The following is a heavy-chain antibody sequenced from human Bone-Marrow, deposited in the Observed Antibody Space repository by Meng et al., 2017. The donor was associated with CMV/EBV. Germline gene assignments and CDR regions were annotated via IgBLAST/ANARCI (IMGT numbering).Heavy chain of an antibody. CDR1: GFTFRSYA. CDR3: ARDRGYYYGSGTPVGY. V-gene: IGHV3-30-3*01. D-gene: IGHD3-10*01. Sequence: QVHLVGSGGGVVQPGRSLRLSCAPSGFTFRSYAMHSGRQAPGKGLEWVSVISYDGSNKFYADSVKGRFTTSRDNSKNTLYLQMNSLRAEDTAVYYCARDRGYYYGSGTPVGYWGQGTLVTVSS. CDR2: ISYDGSNK. J-gene: IGHJ4*02.